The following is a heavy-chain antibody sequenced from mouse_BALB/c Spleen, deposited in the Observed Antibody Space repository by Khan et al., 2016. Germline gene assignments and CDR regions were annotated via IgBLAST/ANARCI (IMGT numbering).Heavy chain of an antibody. Sequence: VQLKQSGAELVRSGASVKLSCTASVFNIKDYYMHWVKQRPEQGLEWIGWIDPENGDTEYAPKFQGKATMTADTSSNADYLQFSSLTSEDSAVYYCNAIYYGSDVYFDYWGQGTTLTVSS. CDR1: VFNIKDYY. CDR2: IDPENGDT. V-gene: IGHV14-4*02. J-gene: IGHJ2*01. D-gene: IGHD1-1*01. CDR3: NAIYYGSDVYFDY.